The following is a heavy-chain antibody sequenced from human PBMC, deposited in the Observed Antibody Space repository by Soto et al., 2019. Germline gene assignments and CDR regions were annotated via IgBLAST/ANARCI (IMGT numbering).Heavy chain of an antibody. J-gene: IGHJ4*02. CDR3: AKDGPRIQLWSPLRY. CDR2: ISYDGSNK. V-gene: IGHV3-30*18. Sequence: GDSLRLSCAASGFTFSSYGMHCVRQAPGKGLEWVAVISYDGSNKYYADSVKGRFTISRDNSKNTLYLQMNSLRAEDTAVYYCAKDGPRIQLWSPLRYWGQGT. CDR1: GFTFSSYG. D-gene: IGHD5-18*01.